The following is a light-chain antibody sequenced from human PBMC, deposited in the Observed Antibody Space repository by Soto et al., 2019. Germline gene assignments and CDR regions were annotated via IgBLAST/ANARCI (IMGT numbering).Light chain of an antibody. CDR3: SSYTSSSTLLYV. CDR2: DVS. V-gene: IGLV2-14*01. CDR1: SSDVGGYNY. Sequence: QSALTQPASVSGSPGQSITISCTGTSSDVGGYNYVSWYQQHPGKAPKLMIYDVSNRPSGVSNPFSGSKSGNTACLTISGLQAEDEVDYYCSSYTSSSTLLYVFGAEPKVTVL. J-gene: IGLJ1*01.